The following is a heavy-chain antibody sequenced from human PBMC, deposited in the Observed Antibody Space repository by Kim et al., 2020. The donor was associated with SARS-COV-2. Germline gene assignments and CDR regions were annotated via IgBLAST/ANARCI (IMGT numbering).Heavy chain of an antibody. Sequence: GGSLRLSCAASGFTFSSYGMHWVRQAPGKGLEWVAVIWYDGSNKYYADSVKGRFTISRDNSKNTLYLQMNSLRAEDTAVYYCARNYYGSGSYYTNDAFDIWRQETMVTVSS. D-gene: IGHD3-10*01. CDR2: IWYDGSNK. J-gene: IGHJ3*02. CDR1: GFTFSSYG. CDR3: ARNYYGSGSYYTNDAFDI. V-gene: IGHV3-33*01.